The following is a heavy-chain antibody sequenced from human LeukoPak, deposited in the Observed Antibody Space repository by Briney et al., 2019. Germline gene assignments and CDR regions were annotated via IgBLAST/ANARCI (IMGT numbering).Heavy chain of an antibody. CDR3: ARDLGNYFDY. J-gene: IGHJ4*02. CDR1: GFTFSSYA. CDR2: ISYDGSNK. Sequence: GGSLRLSCAASGFTFSSYAMHWVRQAPGKGLEWVAVISYDGSNKYYADSVKGRFTISRDNSKNTLYLQMNSLRAEDTAVYYCARDLGNYFDYWGQGTLVTVSS. V-gene: IGHV3-30-3*01.